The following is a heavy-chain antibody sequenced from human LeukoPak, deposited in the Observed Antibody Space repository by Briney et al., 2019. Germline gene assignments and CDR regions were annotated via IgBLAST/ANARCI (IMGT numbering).Heavy chain of an antibody. Sequence: SETPSLTCTDSGGAIRSHYWNWIRQPAGKGLEWIGRIYSSGYTNDNPFLKSRIAMSVDMSKNQFSLRLNSVTAADTAVYYCARGEHSVDSWGQGMLVTVSS. CDR3: ARGEHSVDS. CDR1: GGAIRSHY. D-gene: IGHD1/OR15-1a*01. V-gene: IGHV4-4*07. J-gene: IGHJ4*02. CDR2: IYSSGYT.